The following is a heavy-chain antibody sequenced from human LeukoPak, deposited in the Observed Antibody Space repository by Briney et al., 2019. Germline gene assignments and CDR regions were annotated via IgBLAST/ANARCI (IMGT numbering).Heavy chain of an antibody. CDR3: ARRDYDILTGYSYGMDV. V-gene: IGHV4-39*01. CDR1: GVSISSSSYY. J-gene: IGHJ6*02. Sequence: SETLSLTCTVSGVSISSSSYYWGWIRQPPGKGLEWIGSIYYSGSTYYNPSLKSRVTISVDTSKNQFSLKLSSVTAADTAVYYCARRDYDILTGYSYGMDVWGQGTTVTVSS. D-gene: IGHD3-9*01. CDR2: IYYSGST.